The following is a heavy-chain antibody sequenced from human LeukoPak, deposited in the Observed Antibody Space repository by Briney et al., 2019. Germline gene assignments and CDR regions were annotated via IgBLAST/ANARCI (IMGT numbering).Heavy chain of an antibody. CDR3: ARDDYFGSGTYFAHY. J-gene: IGHJ4*02. D-gene: IGHD3-10*01. CDR1: GFTVKDNY. CDR2: IYSGDST. V-gene: IGHV3-66*01. Sequence: GGSLRLSCAASGFTVKDNYMSWIRQAPGKGLEWVSSIYSGDSTYYADSVKGRFTISRDNSKNTLYFQMNSLRAEDTAVYYCARDDYFGSGTYFAHYWGQGTLVTVSS.